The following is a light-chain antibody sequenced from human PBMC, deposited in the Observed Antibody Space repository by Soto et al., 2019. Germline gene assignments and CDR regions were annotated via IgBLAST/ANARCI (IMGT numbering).Light chain of an antibody. CDR2: SND. J-gene: IGLJ3*02. Sequence: QSVLTQPPSASGTPGQRVTIFCSGSSSNIGSNDVNWYQQVPGTAPKPLIYSNDQRPSWVPDRFSGSKSGTSASLAISGLQSEDEADYYCAAWDDSLNGQGVFGGGTKVTVL. CDR3: AAWDDSLNGQGV. CDR1: SSNIGSND. V-gene: IGLV1-44*01.